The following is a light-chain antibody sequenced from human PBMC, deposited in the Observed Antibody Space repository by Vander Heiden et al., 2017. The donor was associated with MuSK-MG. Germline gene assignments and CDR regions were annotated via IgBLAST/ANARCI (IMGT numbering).Light chain of an antibody. CDR2: GNN. CDR3: AAWDDSLSAVV. J-gene: IGLJ2*01. CDR1: SSNIGSNY. V-gene: IGLV1-47*01. Sequence: QSVLTQPPSASGTPGQSVTISCSGSSSNIGSNYVYWYHQLPGTAPKLLIYGNNQRPSGVPDRFSGSKSGTSASLAISGLRSEDEADYYCAAWDDSLSAVVFGGGTKLTGL.